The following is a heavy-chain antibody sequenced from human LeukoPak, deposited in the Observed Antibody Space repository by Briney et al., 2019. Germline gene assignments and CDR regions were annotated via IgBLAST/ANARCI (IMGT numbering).Heavy chain of an antibody. CDR2: INPNNGGT. V-gene: IGHV1-2*02. CDR1: GYTFTAYY. D-gene: IGHD5-12*01. Sequence: GASVKVSCKASGYTFTAYYMHWVRQAPGQGLEWMGWINPNNGGTNYAQKFQGRVTMTRDTSISTAYMELSRLRSDDTAVYYCAIKTLGLLRKGGAMDVWGKGTTVTVSS. J-gene: IGHJ6*03. CDR3: AIKTLGLLRKGGAMDV.